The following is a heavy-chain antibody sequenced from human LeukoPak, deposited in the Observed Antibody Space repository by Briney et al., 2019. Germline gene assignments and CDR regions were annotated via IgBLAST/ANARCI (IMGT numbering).Heavy chain of an antibody. Sequence: GASVKVSCKASGYTFTAYYMRWVRQAPGQGLEWMGRINPNSGGTEYAQKFQGRVTMTRDTSISTAYMELSRLRSDDTAVYYCASNYYDSSGYYYTLGYWGQGTLVTVSS. D-gene: IGHD3-22*01. V-gene: IGHV1-2*06. CDR2: INPNSGGT. J-gene: IGHJ4*02. CDR3: ASNYYDSSGYYYTLGY. CDR1: GYTFTAYY.